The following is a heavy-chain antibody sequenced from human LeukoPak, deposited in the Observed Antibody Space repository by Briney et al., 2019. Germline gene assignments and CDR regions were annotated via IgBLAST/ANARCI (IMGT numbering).Heavy chain of an antibody. V-gene: IGHV3-23*01. CDR3: ARTRLEYCSGGSCFDAFDI. CDR2: ISGSGSTT. Sequence: PGGSLRLSCSVSGFTFSSYDRNSVRQAPGKVVEWVSGISGSGSTTYDADSVKGRFTSSRDNSKNTLFLQMNSLTADDTAIYSCARTRLEYCSGGSCFDAFDIWGQGTMVTVSS. CDR1: GFTFSSYD. J-gene: IGHJ3*02. D-gene: IGHD2-15*01.